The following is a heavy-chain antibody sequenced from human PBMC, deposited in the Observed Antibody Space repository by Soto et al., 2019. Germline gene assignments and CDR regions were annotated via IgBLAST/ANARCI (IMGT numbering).Heavy chain of an antibody. J-gene: IGHJ4*02. CDR1: GFTFSSYA. Sequence: PGGSLRLSCAASGFTFSSYAMHWVRQAPGKGLEWVSAIGVSHTHIYYADSVKGRFTISRDNSKNTLYLQMNSLRAEDTAVYYCAYSSTPFDYWGQGTLVTVSS. D-gene: IGHD6-13*01. CDR3: AYSSTPFDY. V-gene: IGHV3-23*01. CDR2: IGVSHTHI.